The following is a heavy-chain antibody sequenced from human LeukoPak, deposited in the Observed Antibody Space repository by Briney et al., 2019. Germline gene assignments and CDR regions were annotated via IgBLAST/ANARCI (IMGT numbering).Heavy chain of an antibody. V-gene: IGHV4-39*01. CDR1: GGSISSSSYY. D-gene: IGHD3-22*01. CDR3: ARGVTMIVVVIHDWYFDL. CDR2: IYYSRST. J-gene: IGHJ2*01. Sequence: PSETLSLTCTVSGGSISSSSYYWGWIRQPPGKGLEWIGSIYYSRSTYYNPSLKSRVTISVDTSKNQFSLELSSLTAADTAVYYCARGVTMIVVVIHDWYFDLWGRGTLVTVSS.